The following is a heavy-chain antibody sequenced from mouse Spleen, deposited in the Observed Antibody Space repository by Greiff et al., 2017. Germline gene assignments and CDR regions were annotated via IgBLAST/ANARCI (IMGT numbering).Heavy chain of an antibody. CDR2: ISAGGSYT. V-gene: IGHV5-4*01. CDR3: ARASGTFDY. Sequence: EVQLVESGGGLVKPGGSLKLSCAASGFTFSSYAMSWVRQTPEKRLEWVATISAGGSYTYYPDNVKGRFTISRDNAKNNLYLQMSHLKSEDTAMYYCARASGTFDYWGQGTTLTVSS. D-gene: IGHD4-1*01. CDR1: GFTFSSYA. J-gene: IGHJ2*01.